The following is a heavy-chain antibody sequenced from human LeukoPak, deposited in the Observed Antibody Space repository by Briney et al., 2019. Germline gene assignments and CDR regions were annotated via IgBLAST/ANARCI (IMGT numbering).Heavy chain of an antibody. D-gene: IGHD1-26*01. CDR2: INPNSGNT. CDR1: GYTFTGYY. Sequence: ASVKVSCRASGYTFTGYYMHWVRQAPGEGLEWMGWINPNSGNTNYAQKLQGRVTMTTDTSTSTAYMELRSLRSDDTAVYYCARDKWELLGGDYWGQGTLVTVSS. J-gene: IGHJ4*02. CDR3: ARDKWELLGGDY. V-gene: IGHV1-18*01.